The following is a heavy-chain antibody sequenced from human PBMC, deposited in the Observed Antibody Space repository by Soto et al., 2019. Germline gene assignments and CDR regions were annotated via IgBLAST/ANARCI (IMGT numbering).Heavy chain of an antibody. CDR1: GGTFSSYT. D-gene: IGHD4-17*01. CDR3: ARGVTTVTPREPNSPNWFDP. V-gene: IGHV1-69*02. CDR2: IIPILGIA. Sequence: SVKVSCKASGGTFSSYTISWVRQAPGQGLEWMGRIIPILGIANYAQKFQGRVTITADKSTSTAYMELSSLRSEDTAVYYCARGVTTVTPREPNSPNWFDPWGQGTLVTVSS. J-gene: IGHJ5*02.